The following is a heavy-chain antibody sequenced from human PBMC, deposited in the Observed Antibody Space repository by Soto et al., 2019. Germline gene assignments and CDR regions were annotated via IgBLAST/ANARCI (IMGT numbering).Heavy chain of an antibody. Sequence: GESLKISCKGSGYSFTSYWISWVRQMPGKGLEWMGRIDPSDSYTNYSPSFQGHVTISADKSISTAYLQWSSLKASDTAMYYCARGLRYFDWLTQFDYWGQGTLVTVSS. CDR2: IDPSDSYT. V-gene: IGHV5-10-1*01. J-gene: IGHJ4*02. CDR3: ARGLRYFDWLTQFDY. D-gene: IGHD3-9*01. CDR1: GYSFTSYW.